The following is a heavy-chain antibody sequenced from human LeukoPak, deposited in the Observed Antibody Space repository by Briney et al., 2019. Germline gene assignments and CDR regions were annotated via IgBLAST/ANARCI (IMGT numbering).Heavy chain of an antibody. J-gene: IGHJ4*02. CDR2: INQDGGTE. V-gene: IGHV3-7*01. CDR3: ARHTLWRFDY. CDR1: GFTFTNYW. Sequence: GGSLRLSCAAYGFTFTNYWLTWVRQPPGKGLEWVANINQDGGTEYYVDSMKGRFTISRDNAKNLVYLQINRLRAEDTAVYFCARHTLWRFDYWGQGALVTVSS. D-gene: IGHD1-1*01.